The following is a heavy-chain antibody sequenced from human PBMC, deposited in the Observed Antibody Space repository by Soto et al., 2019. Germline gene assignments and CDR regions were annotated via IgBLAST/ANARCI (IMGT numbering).Heavy chain of an antibody. Sequence: GASVKVSCKASGYTFTSYYMHWVRQAPGQGLEWMGIINPSGGSTSYAQKFQGRVTMTRDTSTSTVYMELSSLRSEDTAVYYCARESTGIVGACYTDFWGQGPLVTVSS. D-gene: IGHD1-26*01. CDR1: GYTFTSYY. J-gene: IGHJ4*02. CDR3: ARESTGIVGACYTDF. CDR2: INPSGGST. V-gene: IGHV1-46*01.